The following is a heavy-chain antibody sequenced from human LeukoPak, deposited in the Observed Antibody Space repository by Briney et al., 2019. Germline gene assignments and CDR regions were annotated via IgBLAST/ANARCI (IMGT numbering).Heavy chain of an antibody. Sequence: SETLSLTCTVSGGSISSGGYYWSWIRQHPGKGLEWIGYIYYSGSTYYNPSLKSRVTISVDTSKNQFSLKLSSVTAADTAVYYCARHATVTSFTFAYWGQGILATVSS. D-gene: IGHD4-17*01. CDR3: ARHATVTSFTFAY. CDR1: GGSISSGGYY. V-gene: IGHV4-31*03. CDR2: IYYSGST. J-gene: IGHJ4*02.